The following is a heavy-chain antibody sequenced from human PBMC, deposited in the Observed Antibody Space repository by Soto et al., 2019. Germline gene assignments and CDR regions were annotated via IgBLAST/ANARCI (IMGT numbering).Heavy chain of an antibody. V-gene: IGHV3-23*01. Sequence: PGGSLRLSCAASGFTFRNFAMTWVRQAPGKRLEWVSTIGSVGGDTYYADSVKGRFTIYRDDSKNTLGLQMNSLRAEDTAIYFCAKDMVNANSVWDPFDIWGQGTMVTVSS. CDR3: AKDMVNANSVWDPFDI. CDR1: GFTFRNFA. CDR2: IGSVGGDT. J-gene: IGHJ3*02. D-gene: IGHD2-8*01.